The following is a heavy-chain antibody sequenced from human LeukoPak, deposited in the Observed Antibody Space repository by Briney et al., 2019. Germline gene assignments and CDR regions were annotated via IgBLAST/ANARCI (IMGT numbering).Heavy chain of an antibody. V-gene: IGHV4-31*03. Sequence: PSQTLSLTCTVSGGSISSGGFYWSWIRQYPGKGLEWIGTMYYSGSTYYNPSLKSRVNILVDASKNQFSLKLSSVTAADTAVYYCARVSYAVWWFDPWGQGTLVTVSS. CDR1: GGSISSGGFY. CDR3: ARVSYAVWWFDP. CDR2: MYYSGST. J-gene: IGHJ5*02. D-gene: IGHD3-16*01.